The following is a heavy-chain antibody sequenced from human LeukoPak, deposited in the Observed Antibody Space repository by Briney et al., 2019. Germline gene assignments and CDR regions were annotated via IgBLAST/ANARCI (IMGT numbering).Heavy chain of an antibody. V-gene: IGHV1-2*02. CDR3: ARVGSYYYGSGSLTAFDP. D-gene: IGHD3-10*01. J-gene: IGHJ5*02. Sequence: ASVKLSCKASGYTFTGYYMHWVRQAPGQGLEWMGWINPNSGGTNSQKFQGRVTMTRDTSISTAYMALSRLRSDDTSVYYCARVGSYYYGSGSLTAFDPWGQGTLVTVSS. CDR1: GYTFTGYY. CDR2: INPNSGGT.